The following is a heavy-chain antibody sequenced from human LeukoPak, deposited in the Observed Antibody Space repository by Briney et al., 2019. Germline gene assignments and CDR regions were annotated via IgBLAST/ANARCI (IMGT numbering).Heavy chain of an antibody. V-gene: IGHV4-59*01. J-gene: IGHJ4*02. CDR2: IYYSGST. D-gene: IGHD3-22*01. Sequence: PSGTLSLTCTVSGGSISSYYWSWIRQPPGKGLEWIGYIYYSGSTNYNPSLKSRVTISVDTSKNQFSLKLISVTAADTAVYYCARDSRRDSSGYSIDYWGQGTLVTVSS. CDR1: GGSISSYY. CDR3: ARDSRRDSSGYSIDY.